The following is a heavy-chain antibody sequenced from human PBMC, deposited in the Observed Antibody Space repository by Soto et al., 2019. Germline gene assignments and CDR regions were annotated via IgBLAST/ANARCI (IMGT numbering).Heavy chain of an antibody. CDR2: INPNSGGT. CDR3: ARALVVPAAIRWGAHAFDI. V-gene: IGHV1-2*04. J-gene: IGHJ3*02. Sequence: ASVKVSCKASGYTFTGYYMHWVRQAPGQGLEWMGWINPNSGGTNYAQKFQGWVTMTRDTSISTAYMELSRLRSDDTAVYYCARALVVPAAIRWGAHAFDIWGQGTMVTVSS. D-gene: IGHD2-2*02. CDR1: GYTFTGYY.